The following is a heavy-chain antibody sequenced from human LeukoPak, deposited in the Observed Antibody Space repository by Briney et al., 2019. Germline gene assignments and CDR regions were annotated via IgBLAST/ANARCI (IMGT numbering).Heavy chain of an antibody. CDR1: GGSISSYY. CDR3: AREYSSSSAWFDP. CDR2: IYYSGST. V-gene: IGHV4-39*01. D-gene: IGHD6-6*01. J-gene: IGHJ5*02. Sequence: SETLSLTCTVSGGSISSYYWSWIRQPPGKGLEWIGSIYYSGSTYYNPSLKSRVTISVDTSKNQFSLKLSSVTAADTAVYYCAREYSSSSAWFDPWGQGTLVTVSS.